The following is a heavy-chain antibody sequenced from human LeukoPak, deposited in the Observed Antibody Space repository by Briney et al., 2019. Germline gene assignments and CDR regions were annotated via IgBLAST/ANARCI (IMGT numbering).Heavy chain of an antibody. Sequence: SETPSLTCTVSGGSISSGGYYWSWIRQHPGKGLEWIGYIYYSGSTYYNPSLKSRVTISVDTSKNQFSLKLSSVTAADTAVYYCARSTNYDSSGYYYLWYFDLWGRGTLVTVSS. CDR1: GGSISSGGYY. CDR3: ARSTNYDSSGYYYLWYFDL. D-gene: IGHD3-22*01. J-gene: IGHJ2*01. V-gene: IGHV4-31*03. CDR2: IYYSGST.